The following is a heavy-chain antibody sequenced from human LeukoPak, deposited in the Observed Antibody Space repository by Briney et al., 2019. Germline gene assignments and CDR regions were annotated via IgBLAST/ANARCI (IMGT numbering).Heavy chain of an antibody. CDR1: GYTFTSYD. V-gene: IGHV1-2*02. J-gene: IGHJ4*02. CDR3: ARGGVGATDADFDY. CDR2: INPNSGGT. Sequence: ASVKVSCKASGYTFTSYDINWVRQAPGQGLEWMGWINPNSGGTNYAQKFQGRVTMTRDTSISTAYMELSRLRSDDTAVYYCARGGVGATDADFDYWGQGTLVTVSS. D-gene: IGHD1-26*01.